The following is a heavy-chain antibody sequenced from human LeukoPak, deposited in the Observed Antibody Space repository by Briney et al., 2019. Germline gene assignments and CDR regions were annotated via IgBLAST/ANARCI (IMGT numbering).Heavy chain of an antibody. CDR2: INPNSGGT. D-gene: IGHD3-16*02. V-gene: IGHV1-2*02. J-gene: IGHJ4*02. Sequence: ASVKVSCKASGYTFTGYYMHWVRQAPGQGPEWMGWINPNSGGTNYAQKFQGRATMTRDTSISTAYMELSRLRSDDTAVYYCARGASIMITFGGVIGFDYWGQGTLVTVSS. CDR1: GYTFTGYY. CDR3: ARGASIMITFGGVIGFDY.